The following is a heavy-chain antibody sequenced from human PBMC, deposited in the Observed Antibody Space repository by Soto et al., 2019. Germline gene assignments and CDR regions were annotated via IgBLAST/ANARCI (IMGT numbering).Heavy chain of an antibody. D-gene: IGHD4-17*01. CDR1: GFAFSRHG. CDR2: IVRDGSED. J-gene: IGHJ4*02. Sequence: QVQLVESGGGVVQPGRSLRLSCAASGFAFSRHGMHWVRQAPGKGLEWVAVIVRDGSEDYYADSVEGRFTISRDNSKNPLYLEMNNLRPEDTAVYYWARDDDYEDHGLDSWGQGTLVTVSS. CDR3: ARDDDYEDHGLDS. V-gene: IGHV3-33*01.